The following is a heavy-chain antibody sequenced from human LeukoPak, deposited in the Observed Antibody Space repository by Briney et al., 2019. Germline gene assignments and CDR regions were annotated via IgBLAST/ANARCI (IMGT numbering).Heavy chain of an antibody. CDR1: GGSIRTYY. Sequence: SETLSLTCTVSGGSIRTYYWSWLRQPPGKGLEWIGYIYYSGTTNYNPSLKSRVTISVDTSKNQFSLKLSSVTAADTAVYYCARGTYYYDSSFGYWGQGTLVTVSS. CDR2: IYYSGTT. J-gene: IGHJ4*02. CDR3: ARGTYYYDSSFGY. V-gene: IGHV4-59*01. D-gene: IGHD3-22*01.